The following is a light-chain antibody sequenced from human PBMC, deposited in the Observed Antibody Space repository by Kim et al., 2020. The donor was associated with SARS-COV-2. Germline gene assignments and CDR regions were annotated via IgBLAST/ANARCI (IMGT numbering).Light chain of an antibody. Sequence: ASVGDRVTITCRASQSITKYLNWYQQKPGKAPKLLISAASSLKSGVPLRFSGSGSGTDFALTINSLQPEDFATYYCQQSFSNPWTFGQGTKVEVK. CDR3: QQSFSNPWT. CDR1: QSITKY. J-gene: IGKJ1*01. CDR2: AAS. V-gene: IGKV1-39*01.